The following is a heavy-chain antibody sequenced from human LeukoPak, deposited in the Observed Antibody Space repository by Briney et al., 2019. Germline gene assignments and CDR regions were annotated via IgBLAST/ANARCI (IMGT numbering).Heavy chain of an antibody. J-gene: IGHJ5*02. Sequence: GGSLRLSCAASGFTFSSYWMSWVRQAPGKGLEWVANIKQDGSEKYYVDSVKGRFTISRDNAKNSLYLQMNSLRAEDTAVYYCARPRYSSSWLTGRFDPWGQGTLVTVSS. D-gene: IGHD6-13*01. CDR3: ARPRYSSSWLTGRFDP. V-gene: IGHV3-7*01. CDR2: IKQDGSEK. CDR1: GFTFSSYW.